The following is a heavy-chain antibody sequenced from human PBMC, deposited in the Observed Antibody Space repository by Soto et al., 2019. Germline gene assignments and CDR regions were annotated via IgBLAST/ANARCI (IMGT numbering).Heavy chain of an antibody. CDR1: GDSVSSNSAA. J-gene: IGHJ6*02. D-gene: IGHD3-16*01. CDR2: TYYRSKWYN. V-gene: IGHV6-1*01. Sequence: QTLSLTCAISGDSVSSNSAAWNWIRQSPSRGLEWLGRTYYRSKWYNDYAVSVKSRVTINPDTSKNQFSLQLNSVTPEDTAVYYCARLGLPARYYYYGMDVWGQGTTVTVSS. CDR3: ARLGLPARYYYYGMDV.